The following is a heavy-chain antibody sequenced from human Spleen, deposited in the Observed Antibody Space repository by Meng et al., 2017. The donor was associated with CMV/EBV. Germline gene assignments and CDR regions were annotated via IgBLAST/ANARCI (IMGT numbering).Heavy chain of an antibody. CDR1: GFTLSSYA. V-gene: IGHV3-23*03. CDR2: IYSGGTST. CDR3: AKGSVGGVGANVRGFDY. D-gene: IGHD1-26*01. Sequence: GGSLRLSCAGVGFTLSSYAMSWVRQPPGKGLECVSIIYSGGTSTDYADSVKGRFTISRDNAKNSLYLEMNSLITEDTALYYCAKGSVGGVGANVRGFDYWGQGTLVTVSS. J-gene: IGHJ4*02.